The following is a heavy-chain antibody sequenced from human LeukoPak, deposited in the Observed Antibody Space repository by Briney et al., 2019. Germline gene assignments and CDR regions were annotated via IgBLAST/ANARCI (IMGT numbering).Heavy chain of an antibody. CDR3: ARGQSPFDY. CDR2: TNHSGST. Sequence: SSETLSLTCAVYGGSFSGYYWSWIRQPPGKGLEWIGETNHSGSTNYNPSLKSRVTISVDTSKNQFSLKLSSVTAADTAVYYCARGQSPFDYWGQGTLVTVSS. CDR1: GGSFSGYY. V-gene: IGHV4-34*01. J-gene: IGHJ4*02. D-gene: IGHD4-11*01.